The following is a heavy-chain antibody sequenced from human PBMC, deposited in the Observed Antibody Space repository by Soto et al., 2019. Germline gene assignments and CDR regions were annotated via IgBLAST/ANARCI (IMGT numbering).Heavy chain of an antibody. D-gene: IGHD4-17*01. J-gene: IGHJ4*02. Sequence: GVSLRLSCAAYGFTFDDYAMHGVRQVSGKGLEWVAVISYDGSIKYYADSVKGRFTISRDNSKNTLYMQMNRLRGEDTAVYYRVREGADYGGFDFWGQGT. CDR2: ISYDGSIK. CDR1: GFTFDDYA. V-gene: IGHV3-30-3*01. CDR3: VREGADYGGFDF.